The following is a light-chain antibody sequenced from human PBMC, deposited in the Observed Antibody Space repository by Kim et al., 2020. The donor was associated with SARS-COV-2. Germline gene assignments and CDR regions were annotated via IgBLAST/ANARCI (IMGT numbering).Light chain of an antibody. J-gene: IGKJ2*01. V-gene: IGKV3-20*01. CDR3: QQYGSSPLYT. CDR1: QSVSASS. Sequence: EGVLTQSPGTLSLSPGERATLSCRASQSVSASSVAWYQQKPGQGPRLLIYGASSRATGIPDRFTGSGSGTDFTLTISRLEPEDFAVYYCQQYGSSPLYTFGQGTKLEI. CDR2: GAS.